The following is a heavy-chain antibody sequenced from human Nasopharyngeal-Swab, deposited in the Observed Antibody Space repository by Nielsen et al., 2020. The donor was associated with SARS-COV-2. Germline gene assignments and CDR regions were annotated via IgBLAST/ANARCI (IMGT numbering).Heavy chain of an antibody. CDR1: GFTFSSYS. CDR3: ARDHVLPDAFDI. D-gene: IGHD3-10*01. Sequence: GGSLRLSCAASGFTFSSYSMNWVGQAPGKGLEWVSSISSSSSYIYYADSVKGRFTISRDNAKNSLYLQMNSLRAEDTAVYYCARDHVLPDAFDIWGQGTMVTVSS. CDR2: ISSSSSYI. V-gene: IGHV3-21*01. J-gene: IGHJ3*02.